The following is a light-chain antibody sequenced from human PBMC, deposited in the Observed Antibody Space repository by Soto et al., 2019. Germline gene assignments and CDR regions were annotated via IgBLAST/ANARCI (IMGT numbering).Light chain of an antibody. J-gene: IGKJ4*01. Sequence: DIQMTQSPSTLSASVGDIVTITFRASQGIDSSFAWYQEKPGKAPKLLIYAASSLQSGVPSRFSGSGSGTEFTLTISSLQPDDFATYYCQQYNSYSPTFGGGTKVDIK. V-gene: IGKV1-5*01. CDR1: QGIDSS. CDR2: AAS. CDR3: QQYNSYSPT.